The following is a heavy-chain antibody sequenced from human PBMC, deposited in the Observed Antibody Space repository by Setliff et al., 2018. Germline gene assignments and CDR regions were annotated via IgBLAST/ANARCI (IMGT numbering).Heavy chain of an antibody. V-gene: IGHV4-34*01. CDR1: GGPLSGFS. J-gene: IGHJ4*02. CDR2: INHSGSS. D-gene: IGHD6-25*01. CDR3: ARGRNAAARLLDS. Sequence: PSETLSLTCTVYGGPLSGFSWNWIRQSPGKGLEWIGEINHSGSSNYNPSLKSRVTISIDTSNNQFSLKVTSVTAADTGIYYCARGRNAAARLLDSWGQGARVTVSS.